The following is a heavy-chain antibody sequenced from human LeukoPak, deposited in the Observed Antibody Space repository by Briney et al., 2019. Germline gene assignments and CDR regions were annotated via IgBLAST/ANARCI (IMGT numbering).Heavy chain of an antibody. V-gene: IGHV5-51*01. CDR3: AGLAGGYCSGGSCYSSWFDP. J-gene: IGHJ5*02. D-gene: IGHD2-15*01. CDR2: IYPGDSDT. Sequence: GESLKISCKGSGYSFTSYWIGWVRQMPGKGLEWMGIIYPGDSDTRYSPSFQGQVTISADKSISTAYLQWSSLKASDTAMYYCAGLAGGYCSGGSCYSSWFDPWGQGTLVTVSS. CDR1: GYSFTSYW.